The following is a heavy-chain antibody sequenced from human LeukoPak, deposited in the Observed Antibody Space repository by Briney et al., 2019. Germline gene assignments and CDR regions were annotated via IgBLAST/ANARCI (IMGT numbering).Heavy chain of an antibody. CDR2: IIPIFGIA. CDR3: ARERGPYGDHKRYGMDV. J-gene: IGHJ6*02. D-gene: IGHD4-17*01. CDR1: GGTFSSYA. V-gene: IGHV1-69*04. Sequence: SVKVSCKASGGTFSSYAISWVRQAPGQGLEWMGRIIPIFGIANYAQKFQGRVTITADKSTSTAYMELSSLRSEDTAVYYCARERGPYGDHKRYGMDVWGQGTTATVSS.